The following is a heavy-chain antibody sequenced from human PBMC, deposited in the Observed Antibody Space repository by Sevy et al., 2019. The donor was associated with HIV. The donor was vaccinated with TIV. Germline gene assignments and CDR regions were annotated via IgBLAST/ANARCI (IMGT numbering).Heavy chain of an antibody. CDR2: IKQDGSVK. V-gene: IGHV3-7*01. D-gene: IGHD6-13*01. J-gene: IGHJ4*02. CDR1: GFSLNSYW. Sequence: GGSLRLSCAASGFSLNSYWMSWVRQAPGKGVEWVANIKQDGSVKYYVDSVKGRFTISRDNGRNLPYLQMNSLRAEDTALYYCVRTIAANGSFWGQGTLVTVSS. CDR3: VRTIAANGSF.